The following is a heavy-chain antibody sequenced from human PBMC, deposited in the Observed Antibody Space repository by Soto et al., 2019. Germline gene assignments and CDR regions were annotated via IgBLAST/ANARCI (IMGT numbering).Heavy chain of an antibody. CDR3: ARDWGTAMVTRHAFDI. J-gene: IGHJ3*02. Sequence: SETLSLTCTVSGGSIDRYYWSCIRQPPGKGLEWIGYIYYSGSTNYNPSLKSRVTISVDTSKNQFSLKLSSVTAADTAVYYCARDWGTAMVTRHAFDIWGQGTMVSVS. CDR2: IYYSGST. V-gene: IGHV4-59*01. CDR1: GGSIDRYY. D-gene: IGHD5-18*01.